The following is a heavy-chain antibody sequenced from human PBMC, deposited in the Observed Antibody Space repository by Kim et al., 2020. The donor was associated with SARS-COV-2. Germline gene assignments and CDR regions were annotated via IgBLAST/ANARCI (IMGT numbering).Heavy chain of an antibody. CDR2: ISYDGSNK. J-gene: IGHJ6*02. V-gene: IGHV3-30*18. CDR1: GFTFSSYG. Sequence: GGSLRLSCAASGFTFSSYGMHWVRQAPGKGLEWVAVISYDGSNKYYAESVKGRFTISRDNSKNTLYLQMNSLRAEDTAVYYCAKGVEVIRGVNYYYGMDVWGQGSTVTVSS. D-gene: IGHD3-10*01. CDR3: AKGVEVIRGVNYYYGMDV.